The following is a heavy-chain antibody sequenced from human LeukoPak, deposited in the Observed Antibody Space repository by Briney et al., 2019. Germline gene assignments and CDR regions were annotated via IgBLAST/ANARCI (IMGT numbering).Heavy chain of an antibody. D-gene: IGHD3-10*01. J-gene: IGHJ4*02. V-gene: IGHV4-59*11. CDR2: VFNGGST. Sequence: DPSETLSLTCSVSGASIDSHYWSWIRQSPGKGLEWIGYVFNGGSTNYNPSLNSRVTMSLDTSRAQFPLRLSSVTAADTAIYYCASRPADTTWYGVFDYWSQGTLVTVSS. CDR3: ASRPADTTWYGVFDY. CDR1: GASIDSHY.